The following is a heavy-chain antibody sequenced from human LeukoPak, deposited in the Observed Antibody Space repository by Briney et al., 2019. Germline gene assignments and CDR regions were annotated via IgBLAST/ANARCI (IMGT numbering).Heavy chain of an antibody. D-gene: IGHD2-2*01. CDR1: GYTFTSYA. CDR2: TNAGNGNT. Sequence: ASVKVSCKASGYTFTSYAMHWVRQAPGQRLEWVGWTNAGNGNTKYSQKFQGRVTITRDTSASTAYMELSSLRSEDTAVYYCARDLGYCSSTSCFNWFDPWGQGTLVTVSS. V-gene: IGHV1-3*01. J-gene: IGHJ5*02. CDR3: ARDLGYCSSTSCFNWFDP.